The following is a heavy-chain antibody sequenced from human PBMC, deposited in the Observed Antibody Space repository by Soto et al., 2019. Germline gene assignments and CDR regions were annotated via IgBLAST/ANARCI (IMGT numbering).Heavy chain of an antibody. J-gene: IGHJ4*02. CDR1: GDSVSSNSAA. D-gene: IGHD6-13*01. V-gene: IGHV6-1*01. CDR3: ARGVAAAGKPRKDYFDY. Sequence: PSQTLSLTCAISGDSVSSNSAAWNWIRQSPSRGLEWLGRTYYRSKWYNDYAVSVKSRITINPDTSKNQFSLQLNSVTPEDTAVYYCARGVAAAGKPRKDYFDYWGQGTMVTVYS. CDR2: TYYRSKWYN.